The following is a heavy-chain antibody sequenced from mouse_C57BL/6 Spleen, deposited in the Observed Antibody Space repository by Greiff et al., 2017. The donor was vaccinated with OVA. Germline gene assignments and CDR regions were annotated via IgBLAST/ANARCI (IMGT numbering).Heavy chain of an antibody. CDR1: GYTFTSYW. D-gene: IGHD1-1*01. V-gene: IGHV1-7*01. J-gene: IGHJ3*01. CDR2: INPSSGYT. CDR3: ARENYGSPWFAY. Sequence: VQLQQSGAELAKPGASVKLSCKASGYTFTSYWMHWVKHRPGQGLEWIGYINPSSGYTTYNQKFKDKATLTADKSSSTAYMQLSSLTYEDSAVYYCARENYGSPWFAYWGQGTLVTVSA.